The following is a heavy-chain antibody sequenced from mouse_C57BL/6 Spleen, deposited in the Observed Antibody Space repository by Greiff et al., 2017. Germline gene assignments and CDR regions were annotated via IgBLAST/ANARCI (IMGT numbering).Heavy chain of an antibody. J-gene: IGHJ2*01. CDR1: GFTFTDYY. CDR2: IRNKANGYTT. V-gene: IGHV7-3*01. Sequence: VQLKESGGGLVQPGGSLSLSCAASGFTFTDYYMSWVRQPPGTALEWLGFIRNKANGYTTEYSASVKGRFTISRDNSQSILYLQMNALRAEDSATYYCARYRETLDYWGQGTTLTVSS. CDR3: ARYRETLDY.